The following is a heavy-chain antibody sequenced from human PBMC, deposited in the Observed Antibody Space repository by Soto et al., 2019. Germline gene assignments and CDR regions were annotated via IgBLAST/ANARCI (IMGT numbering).Heavy chain of an antibody. CDR2: INHSGST. CDR1: GGSFSGYY. D-gene: IGHD1-7*01. Sequence: ETLSLTCAVYGGSFSGYYWSWIRQPPGKGLEWIGEINHSGSTNYNPSLKSRVTISVDTSKNQFSLKLSSVTAADTAVYYCAGITGTTSQYNWFDPWGQGTLVTVSS. J-gene: IGHJ5*02. CDR3: AGITGTTSQYNWFDP. V-gene: IGHV4-34*01.